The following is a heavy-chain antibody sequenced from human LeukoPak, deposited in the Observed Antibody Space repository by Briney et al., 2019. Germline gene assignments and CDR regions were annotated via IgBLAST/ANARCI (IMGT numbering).Heavy chain of an antibody. Sequence: PGGSLRLSCTASGFTFSSYAMNWVRQAPGKGLEWVSGIGAGGTFAYYADSVKGRFTISRDNSKNSLYLQMNSLRTEDTAFYYCAKDMVWGWFFDLWGRGTLVTVSS. CDR2: IGAGGTFA. V-gene: IGHV3-43*02. D-gene: IGHD7-27*01. CDR3: AKDMVWGWFFDL. CDR1: GFTFSSYA. J-gene: IGHJ2*01.